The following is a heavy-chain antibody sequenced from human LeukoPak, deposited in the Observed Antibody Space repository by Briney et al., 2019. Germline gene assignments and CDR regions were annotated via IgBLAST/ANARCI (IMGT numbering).Heavy chain of an antibody. Sequence: SETLSLTCAVYGGSFSGYHWSCIRQPPGKGLEWIGEINHSGSTNYNPSLKSRVTISVDTSKNQFSLKLSSVTAADTAVYYCARGLSRGYNLRVGAFDIWGQGTMVTVSS. CDR3: ARGLSRGYNLRVGAFDI. J-gene: IGHJ3*02. CDR2: INHSGST. V-gene: IGHV4-34*01. D-gene: IGHD3-22*01. CDR1: GGSFSGYH.